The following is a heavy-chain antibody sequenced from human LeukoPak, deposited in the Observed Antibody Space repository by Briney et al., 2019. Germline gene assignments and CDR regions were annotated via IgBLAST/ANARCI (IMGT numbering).Heavy chain of an antibody. V-gene: IGHV4-59*01. J-gene: IGHJ3*02. CDR3: AKDSDDYGDFSPIGI. D-gene: IGHD4-17*01. CDR2: IYYSGST. CDR1: GGSISSYY. Sequence: SETLSLTCTVSGGSISSYYWSWIRQPPGKGLEWIGYIYYSGSTNYNPSLKSRVTISVDTSKNQFSLKLNSVTAADTAVYYCAKDSDDYGDFSPIGIWGQGTMVTVSS.